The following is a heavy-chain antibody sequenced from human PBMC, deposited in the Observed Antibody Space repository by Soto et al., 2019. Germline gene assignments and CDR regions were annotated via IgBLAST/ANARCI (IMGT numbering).Heavy chain of an antibody. CDR2: IYYSGST. CDR1: GGAVSSGSYY. Sequence: SENPSLTCTVSGGAVSSGSYYWSWIRQPPGKGLEWIGYIYYSGSTNYNPSLKSRVTISVDTSKNQFSLKLSSVTAADTAVYYCARSDRDSSGYYPFDYWGQGNLVTVSS. J-gene: IGHJ4*02. CDR3: ARSDRDSSGYYPFDY. D-gene: IGHD3-22*01. V-gene: IGHV4-61*01.